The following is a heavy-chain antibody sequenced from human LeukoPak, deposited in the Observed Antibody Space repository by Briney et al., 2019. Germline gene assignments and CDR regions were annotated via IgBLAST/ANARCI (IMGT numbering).Heavy chain of an antibody. D-gene: IGHD6-19*01. Sequence: GGSLRLSCAASGFTFSTYSMNWVRQAPGKGLEWISYISSSSGTIYYADSVKGRFTISRDNAKNSLYLQMNSLRAEDTAVYYCARGKYSSGWFDYWGQGTLVTVSS. J-gene: IGHJ4*02. V-gene: IGHV3-48*04. CDR3: ARGKYSSGWFDY. CDR2: ISSSSGTI. CDR1: GFTFSTYS.